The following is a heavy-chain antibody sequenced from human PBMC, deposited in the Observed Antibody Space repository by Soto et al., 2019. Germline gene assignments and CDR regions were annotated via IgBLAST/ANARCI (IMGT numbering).Heavy chain of an antibody. J-gene: IGHJ4*02. CDR1: GYTFSNFW. CDR2: IYPGDHET. V-gene: IGHV5-51*01. CDR3: ARSPRSSPYFDY. Sequence: GESLKISCQCSGYTFSNFWIGWVRQLPGKGLEWMGIIYPGDHETRYSPSFHGKVTISADKSISTAYLQWNSLEASDTAFYFCARSPRSSPYFDYWGQGALATVSS. D-gene: IGHD6-13*01.